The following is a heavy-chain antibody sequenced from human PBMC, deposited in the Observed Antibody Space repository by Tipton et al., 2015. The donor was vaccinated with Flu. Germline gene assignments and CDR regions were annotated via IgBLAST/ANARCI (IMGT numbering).Heavy chain of an antibody. Sequence: TLSLTCTVSGASISSSYWSWIRQAPGKGLEWIGHIYYSRITNYNPSLKSRITISVDTSKNQFSLRLSSVTAADTAVYYCARDTSLQRWGQGTLVTVS. V-gene: IGHV4-59*01. CDR2: IYYSRIT. CDR1: GASISSSY. J-gene: IGHJ1*01. CDR3: ARDTSLQR.